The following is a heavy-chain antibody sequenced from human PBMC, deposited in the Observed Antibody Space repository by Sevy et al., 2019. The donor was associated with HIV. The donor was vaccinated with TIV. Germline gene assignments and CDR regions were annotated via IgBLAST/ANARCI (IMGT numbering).Heavy chain of an antibody. CDR2: IQSDGDNH. Sequence: GGSLRLSCTASGFPFSSYAIHWIRQAPGKGLEWVAHIQSDGDNHYCGYSVKGRFTISRDNSKNTVYLQMNSVSVEDMAVYYCAKNPYDNNAFDIWGQGTMVTVSS. J-gene: IGHJ3*02. CDR1: GFPFSSYA. V-gene: IGHV3-30*02. CDR3: AKNPYDNNAFDI. D-gene: IGHD3-22*01.